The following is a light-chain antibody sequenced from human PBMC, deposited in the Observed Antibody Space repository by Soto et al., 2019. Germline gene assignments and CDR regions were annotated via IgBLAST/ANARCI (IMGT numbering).Light chain of an antibody. CDR1: SSDVGGYNY. V-gene: IGLV2-14*01. J-gene: IGLJ2*01. CDR2: EVR. Sequence: QSALTQPASVSGSPGQSITISCTGTSSDVGGYNYVSWYQQHPGKAPKLMIYEVRNRPSGVSNRFSGSKSGNTASLTISGRQAEDEADYYCSSYTSSSTLAVVFGGGTKLTVL. CDR3: SSYTSSSTLAVV.